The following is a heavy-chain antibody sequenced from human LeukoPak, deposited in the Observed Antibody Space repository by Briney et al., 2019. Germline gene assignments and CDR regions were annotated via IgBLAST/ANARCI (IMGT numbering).Heavy chain of an antibody. D-gene: IGHD6-19*01. J-gene: IGHJ4*02. CDR1: GFTFDDYG. CDR3: ARGGSSGWYNPDY. CDR2: ISSSSSYI. Sequence: PGGSLRLSCAASGFTFDDYGMNWVRQAPGKGLEWVSSISSSSSYIYYADSVKGRFTISRDNAKNSLYLQMNSLRAEDTAVYYCARGGSSGWYNPDYWGQGTLVTVSS. V-gene: IGHV3-21*01.